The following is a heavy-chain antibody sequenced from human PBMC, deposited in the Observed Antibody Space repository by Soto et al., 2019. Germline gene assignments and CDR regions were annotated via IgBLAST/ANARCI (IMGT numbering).Heavy chain of an antibody. CDR2: IWYDGSNK. D-gene: IGHD2-15*01. CDR3: ARDDCSGGRCYPDY. J-gene: IGHJ4*02. V-gene: IGHV3-33*01. CDR1: GFTFSTYG. Sequence: QVQLVESGGGVVQPGRSLRLSCAASGFTFSTYGMHWVRQATGKGLEWVAVIWYDGSNKYYADSVKGRFTISRDNSKNTLYLQMNSLRAEDTAVYYCARDDCSGGRCYPDYWGQGTLVIVSS.